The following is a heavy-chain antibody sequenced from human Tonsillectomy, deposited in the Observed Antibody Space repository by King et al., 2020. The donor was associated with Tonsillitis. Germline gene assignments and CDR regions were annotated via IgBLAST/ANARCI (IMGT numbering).Heavy chain of an antibody. J-gene: IGHJ4*02. CDR1: GFTFSSYA. Sequence: VQLVESGGDLVQRGGSLRLSCAASGFTFSSYAMSWVRQAPGKGLEWVSDISDSGGSTYYADSVKGRFTISRDNSKNSLYLQMDSLRAEDTAVYYCAKSSDIVVMVAAPDYWGQGTLVTVSS. D-gene: IGHD2-15*01. V-gene: IGHV3-23*04. CDR2: ISDSGGST. CDR3: AKSSDIVVMVAAPDY.